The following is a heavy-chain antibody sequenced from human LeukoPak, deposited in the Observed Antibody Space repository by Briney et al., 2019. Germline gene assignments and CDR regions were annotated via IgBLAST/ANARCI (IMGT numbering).Heavy chain of an antibody. CDR1: GFTFSSYW. J-gene: IGHJ4*02. CDR3: AREGYYGSAALYS. Sequence: GGSLRLSCAASGFTFSSYWMHWVRQAPGKGLVWVSRISSDGSSTSYADFVKGRFTISRDNAKNTLYLQMNSLRAEDTAVYYCAREGYYGSAALYSWGQGTLVTVSS. V-gene: IGHV3-74*01. D-gene: IGHD3-10*01. CDR2: ISSDGSST.